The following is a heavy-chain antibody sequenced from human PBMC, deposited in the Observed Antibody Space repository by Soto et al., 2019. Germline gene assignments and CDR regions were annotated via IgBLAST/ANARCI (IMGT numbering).Heavy chain of an antibody. CDR3: ARDLYSSSARYFDY. Sequence: EVQLVESGGGLVKPGGSLRLSCAASGFTFSSYSMNWVRQAPGKGLEWVSSISSSSSYIYYADSVKGRFTISRDNAKNSLYLQMNSLRTEDTAVYYCARDLYSSSARYFDYWGQGTLVTVSS. J-gene: IGHJ4*02. V-gene: IGHV3-21*01. D-gene: IGHD6-6*01. CDR1: GFTFSSYS. CDR2: ISSSSSYI.